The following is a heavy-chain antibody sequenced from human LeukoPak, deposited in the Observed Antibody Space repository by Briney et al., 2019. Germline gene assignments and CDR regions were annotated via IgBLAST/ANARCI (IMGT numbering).Heavy chain of an antibody. CDR2: INHSGST. D-gene: IGHD1-1*01. CDR1: GGSFSGYY. CDR3: ARHRSATGWKYFDY. V-gene: IGHV4-34*01. J-gene: IGHJ4*02. Sequence: SETLSLTCAVYGGSFSGYYWSWIRQPPGKGLEWIGEINHSGSTNYNPSLKSRVTISVDTSKNQFSLKLSSVTAADTAVYYCARHRSATGWKYFDYWGQGTLVTVSS.